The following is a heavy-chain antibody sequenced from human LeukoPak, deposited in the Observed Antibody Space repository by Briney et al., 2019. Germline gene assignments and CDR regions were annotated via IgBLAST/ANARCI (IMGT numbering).Heavy chain of an antibody. D-gene: IGHD5-12*01. J-gene: IGHJ4*02. CDR3: ARHDGGYDSVPPEELDY. CDR1: GGSISSYY. V-gene: IGHV4-59*08. CDR2: IYYSGST. Sequence: SETLSLTCTVSGGSISSYYWSWIRQPPGKGLEWIGYIYYSGSTNYNPSLKSRVTIAVDTSKNQFSLKLSSVTAADTAVYYCARHDGGYDSVPPEELDYWGQGTLVTVSS.